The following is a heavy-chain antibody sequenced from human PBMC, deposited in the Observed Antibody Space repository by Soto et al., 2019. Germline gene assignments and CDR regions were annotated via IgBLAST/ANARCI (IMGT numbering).Heavy chain of an antibody. CDR1: GYSFTSYW. CDR2: IDPSDSYT. Sequence: GESLKISCKGSGYSFTSYWISWVRQMPGKGLEWMGRIDPSDSYTNYSPSFQVHVTISADKSISTAYLQWSSLKASDTAMYYCARVGGGVYYYYYGMDVWGQGTTVTVSS. D-gene: IGHD2-8*02. J-gene: IGHJ6*02. CDR3: ARVGGGVYYYYYGMDV. V-gene: IGHV5-10-1*01.